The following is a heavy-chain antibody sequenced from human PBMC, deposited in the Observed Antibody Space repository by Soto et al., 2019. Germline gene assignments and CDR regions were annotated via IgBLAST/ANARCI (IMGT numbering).Heavy chain of an antibody. CDR2: IYPGDSDT. Sequence: PGESLKISCKGSGYSFTSYWIAWVRQMPGKGLEWMGIIYPGDSDTRYSPSFQGQVTISADKSISTTYLQWSSLKASDTAMYYCARHSWYCPNFQYYFDSWGQGTPVTVSS. CDR3: ARHSWYCPNFQYYFDS. D-gene: IGHD2-8*01. V-gene: IGHV5-51*01. CDR1: GYSFTSYW. J-gene: IGHJ4*02.